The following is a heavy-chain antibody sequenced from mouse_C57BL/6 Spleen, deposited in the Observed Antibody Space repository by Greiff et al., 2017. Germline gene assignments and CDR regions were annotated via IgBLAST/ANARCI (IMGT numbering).Heavy chain of an antibody. CDR3: ARGSTMVNSWFAY. Sequence: VQLQQPGAELVKPGASVQMSCKASGYTFTSYWITWVKQRPGQGLEWIGDIYPGSGSTNYNEKFKSKATLTVDTSSSTAYMQRSSLTSEDSAVYYCARGSTMVNSWFAYWGQGTLVTVSA. CDR1: GYTFTSYW. D-gene: IGHD2-2*01. CDR2: IYPGSGST. J-gene: IGHJ3*01. V-gene: IGHV1-55*01.